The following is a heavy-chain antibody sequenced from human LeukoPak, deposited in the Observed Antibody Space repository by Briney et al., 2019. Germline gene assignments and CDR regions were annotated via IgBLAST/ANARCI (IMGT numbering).Heavy chain of an antibody. CDR2: IGGSGIRT. CDR1: GFTFTTYG. V-gene: IGHV3-23*01. CDR3: AKDPNRILFDD. D-gene: IGHD2-15*01. J-gene: IGHJ4*02. Sequence: GGSLRLSCSASGFTFTTYGMNWVRQAPGKGLEWVSDIGGSGIRTYYADSVKGRFIISRDNSRNTLYLQMNSLRDEDTAVYYCAKDPNRILFDDWGQGTLVTVSS.